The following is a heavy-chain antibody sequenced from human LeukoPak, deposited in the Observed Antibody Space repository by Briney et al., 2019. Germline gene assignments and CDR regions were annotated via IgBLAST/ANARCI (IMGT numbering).Heavy chain of an antibody. D-gene: IGHD2-15*01. V-gene: IGHV3-21*06. J-gene: IGHJ4*02. Sequence: GGSLRLSCAASGFTFSSYSMNWVRQAPGKGLEWVSSITRSNYIYYADSVKGRFTISRDNAKNSLYLQMNSLRAEDTAVYYCARNRGPHYCGGGSCYSGPLDYWGQGAPVTVSS. CDR3: ARNRGPHYCGGGSCYSGPLDY. CDR2: ITRSNYI. CDR1: GFTFSSYS.